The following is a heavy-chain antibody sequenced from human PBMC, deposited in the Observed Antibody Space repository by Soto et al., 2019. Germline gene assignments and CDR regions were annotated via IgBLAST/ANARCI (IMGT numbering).Heavy chain of an antibody. CDR2: INPSGGVS. D-gene: IGHD6-6*01. Sequence: ASVKVSCTASGYTFTSYYMHWVRQAPGQGLEWMGIINPSGGVSSYAQKFQGRVTMTRDTSTSTVYMELSSLRSEDTAVYYCAKELNVHHYYGIDVWGQGTTVTVSS. J-gene: IGHJ6*02. V-gene: IGHV1-46*01. CDR3: AKELNVHHYYGIDV. CDR1: GYTFTSYY.